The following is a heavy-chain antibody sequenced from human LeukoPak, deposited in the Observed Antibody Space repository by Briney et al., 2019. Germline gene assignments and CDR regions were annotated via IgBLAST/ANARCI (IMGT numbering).Heavy chain of an antibody. CDR2: INPNSGGT. J-gene: IGHJ4*02. V-gene: IGHV1-2*02. D-gene: IGHD5/OR15-5a*01. Sequence: GASVKVSCKASGYTFTGYFVHWVRQAPGQELEWMGWINPNSGGTNYAQKFQGRVTMTRDTSISTAYMDVRRMRYDDTAVYYCARSWGVEMSTIEPFDYWGQGTLVTVSS. CDR1: GYTFTGYF. CDR3: ARSWGVEMSTIEPFDY.